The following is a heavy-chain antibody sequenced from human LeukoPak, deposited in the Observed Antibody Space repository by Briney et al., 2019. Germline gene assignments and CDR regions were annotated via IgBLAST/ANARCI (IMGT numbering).Heavy chain of an antibody. V-gene: IGHV3-21*01. CDR3: ARSPGATWSFDY. J-gene: IGHJ4*02. CDR1: GFTFSSYW. D-gene: IGHD1-1*01. CDR2: ISSSSSYI. Sequence: GGSLRLSCAASGFTFSSYWMSWVRQAPGKGLEWVSSISSSSSYIYYADSVKGRVTISRDNAKNSLYLQMNSLRADDTAVYYCARSPGATWSFDYWGQGTLVTVSS.